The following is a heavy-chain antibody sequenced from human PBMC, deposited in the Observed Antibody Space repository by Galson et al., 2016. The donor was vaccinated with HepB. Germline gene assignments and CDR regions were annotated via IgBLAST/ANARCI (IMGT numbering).Heavy chain of an antibody. Sequence: TLSLTCTASGASIISGDYYWSWIRQLPGKGLEWIGHISDSDNTHYSPSLQSRLEISLDSSKNQFSLKLSSVTAADTAFFYCARGRALGQLSPSPFHFDSWGQGTLVTVSS. CDR3: ARGRALGQLSPSPFHFDS. J-gene: IGHJ4*02. CDR2: ISDSDNT. D-gene: IGHD3-16*02. CDR1: GASIISGDYY. V-gene: IGHV4-31*03.